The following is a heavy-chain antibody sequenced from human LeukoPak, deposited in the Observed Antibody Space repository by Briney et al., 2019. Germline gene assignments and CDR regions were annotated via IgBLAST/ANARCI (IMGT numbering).Heavy chain of an antibody. J-gene: IGHJ4*02. CDR2: IDSRGTTI. Sequence: GGSLRLSCAASGFTFSAFFMSWIRQAPGKGLEWVSYIDSRGTTIYYADSVKGRFTISRDNAKNSLYLQMNSLRAEDTAVYYCARDSAATRSLYYFDYWGQGTLVTVSS. CDR3: ARDSAATRSLYYFDY. V-gene: IGHV3-11*04. CDR1: GFTFSAFF. D-gene: IGHD6-13*01.